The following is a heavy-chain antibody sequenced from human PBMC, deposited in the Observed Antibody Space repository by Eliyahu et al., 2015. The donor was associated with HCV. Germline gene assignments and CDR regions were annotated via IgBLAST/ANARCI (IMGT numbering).Heavy chain of an antibody. D-gene: IGHD6-19*01. V-gene: IGHV4-59*01. CDR3: ASGGGGIAVAGTGGWFDP. CDR2: IHYSGST. J-gene: IGHJ5*02. CDR1: GASITSYY. Sequence: QVQLQESGPGLVKPSETLSLTCTVSGASITSYYWSWIRQPPGKGLEXIGYIHYSGSTTYTPXXKSRVTISIDTSKNQFSLKVTSVTAADTAVYFCASGGGGIAVAGTGGWFDPWGQGTLVTVSS.